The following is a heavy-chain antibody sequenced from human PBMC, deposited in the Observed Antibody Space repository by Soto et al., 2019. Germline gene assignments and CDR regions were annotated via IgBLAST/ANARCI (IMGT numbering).Heavy chain of an antibody. D-gene: IGHD2-15*01. CDR1: GGSISSGGYY. CDR2: IYYSGST. J-gene: IGHJ4*02. V-gene: IGHV4-31*03. CDR3: ARGDCSGGSCYSFDY. Sequence: QVQLQESGPGLVKPSQTLSLTCTVSGGSISSGGYYWSWIRQHPGKGLEWIGYIYYSGSTYYNPSLKSRVTISVDTSKNQCSLKLSSVTAADTAVYYCARGDCSGGSCYSFDYWGQGTLVTVSS.